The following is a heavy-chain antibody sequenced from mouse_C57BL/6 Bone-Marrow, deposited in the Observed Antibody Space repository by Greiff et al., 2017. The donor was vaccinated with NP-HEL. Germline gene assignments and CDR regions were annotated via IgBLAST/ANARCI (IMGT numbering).Heavy chain of an antibody. Sequence: VQLQQPGAELVMPGASVKLSCKASGYTFTSYWMHWVKQRPGQGLEWIGEIDPSDSYTNYNQKFKGKSTLTVDKSSSTAYMQLSSLTSEDSAVYYCARKCGYYYAMDYWGQGTSVTVSS. CDR2: IDPSDSYT. V-gene: IGHV1-69*01. CDR1: GYTFTSYW. CDR3: ARKCGYYYAMDY. J-gene: IGHJ4*01. D-gene: IGHD1-3*01.